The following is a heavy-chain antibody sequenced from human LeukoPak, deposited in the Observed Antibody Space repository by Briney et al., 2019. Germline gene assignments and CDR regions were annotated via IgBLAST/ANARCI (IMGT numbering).Heavy chain of an antibody. V-gene: IGHV3-21*01. CDR2: ISSSSNYI. J-gene: IGHJ4*02. CDR1: GFTFNDYG. Sequence: GGSLRLSCAASGFTFNDYGMIWVRQAPGKGLEWVSYISSSSNYIYYADSLKGRFTISRDNAKNSLYLQMNSLRAEDTAVYFCARERYYGSGAPKYDYWGQGTLVTVSS. CDR3: ARERYYGSGAPKYDY. D-gene: IGHD3-10*01.